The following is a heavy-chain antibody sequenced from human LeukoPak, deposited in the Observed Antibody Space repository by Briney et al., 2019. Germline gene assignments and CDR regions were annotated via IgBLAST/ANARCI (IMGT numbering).Heavy chain of an antibody. CDR1: GGSFSGYY. J-gene: IGHJ6*03. CDR3: ARGSKVEWNCYYYYYMDV. Sequence: PSETLSLTCAVYGGSFSGYYWSWIRQPPGKGLEWIGEINHSGSTNYNPSLKSRVTISVDTSKNQFSLKLSSVTAADTAVYYCARGSKVEWNCYYYYYMDVWGKGTTVTVSS. CDR2: INHSGST. D-gene: IGHD3-3*01. V-gene: IGHV4-34*01.